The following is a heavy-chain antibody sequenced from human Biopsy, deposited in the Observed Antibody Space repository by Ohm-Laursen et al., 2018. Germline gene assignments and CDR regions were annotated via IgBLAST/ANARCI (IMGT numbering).Heavy chain of an antibody. D-gene: IGHD3-3*01. V-gene: IGHV4-59*07. Sequence: SDTLSLTCSVSGGSIISYYWTWIRQPPGKGLEWIGHVYNGGITNYNPSLKSRVTISKDTSKNQFSLQVNPVTAADPAVYYCARTPRDSFWSGSYKRGLWFDPWGQGTLVIVSS. CDR1: GGSIISYY. CDR2: VYNGGIT. J-gene: IGHJ5*02. CDR3: ARTPRDSFWSGSYKRGLWFDP.